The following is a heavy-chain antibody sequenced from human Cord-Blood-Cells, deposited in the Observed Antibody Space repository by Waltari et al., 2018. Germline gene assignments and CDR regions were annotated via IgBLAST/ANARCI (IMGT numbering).Heavy chain of an antibody. D-gene: IGHD2-2*01. CDR3: ARSAAMGVFDY. Sequence: QVQLQQWGAGLLKPSETLSLTCAVYGGSFSGYYWSWIRQPPGKGLEWIGEINHSGSPNYNPSLKSRVTISVYTSKNQFSLKLSSVTAADTAVYYCARSAAMGVFDYWGQGTLVTVSS. CDR2: INHSGSP. CDR1: GGSFSGYY. V-gene: IGHV4-34*01. J-gene: IGHJ4*02.